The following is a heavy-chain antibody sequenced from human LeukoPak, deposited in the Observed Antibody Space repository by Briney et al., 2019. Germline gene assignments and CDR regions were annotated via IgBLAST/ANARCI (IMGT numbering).Heavy chain of an antibody. CDR1: GGTFTSYA. J-gene: IGHJ3*02. Sequence: ASVKVSCTASGGTFTSYAISWVRQAPGQGLEWMGRIIPILGIANYAQKFQGRVTITADKSTSTAYMELSSLRSEDTAVYHCATPVVPAAPTAFDIWGQGTMVTVSS. D-gene: IGHD2-2*01. CDR3: ATPVVPAAPTAFDI. CDR2: IIPILGIA. V-gene: IGHV1-69*04.